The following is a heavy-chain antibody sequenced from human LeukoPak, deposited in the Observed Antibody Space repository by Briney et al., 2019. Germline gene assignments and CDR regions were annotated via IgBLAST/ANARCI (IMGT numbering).Heavy chain of an antibody. V-gene: IGHV3-30*02. CDR2: IQSDGSYK. Sequence: PGGSLRLSCAASGFTFNSFAMHWVRQAPGKGLEHLAFIQSDGSYKYHAESVKGRFTISRDNSKNTLYLQMNSLRAEDTAVYYCATYSSLNRREFQYWGQGTLLTVSS. CDR1: GFTFNSFA. D-gene: IGHD3-22*01. CDR3: ATYSSLNRREFQY. J-gene: IGHJ1*01.